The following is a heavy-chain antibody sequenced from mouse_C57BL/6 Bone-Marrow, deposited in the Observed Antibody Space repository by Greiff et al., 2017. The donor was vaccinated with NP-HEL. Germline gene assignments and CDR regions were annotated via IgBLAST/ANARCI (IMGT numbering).Heavy chain of an antibody. CDR1: GFTFSDYY. CDR3: ARHYYGSSHYAMDY. D-gene: IGHD1-1*01. Sequence: EVQLVESGGGLVQPGGSLKLSCAASGFTFSDYYMYWVRQTPEKRLEWVAYISNGGGSTYYPDTVKGRFTISRDNAKNTLYLQMSRLKSEDTAMYYCARHYYGSSHYAMDYWGQGTSVTVSS. V-gene: IGHV5-12*01. J-gene: IGHJ4*01. CDR2: ISNGGGST.